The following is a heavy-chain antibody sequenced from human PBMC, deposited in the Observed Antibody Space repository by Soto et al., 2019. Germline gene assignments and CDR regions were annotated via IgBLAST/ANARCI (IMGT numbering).Heavy chain of an antibody. CDR2: IYHSGST. J-gene: IGHJ3*02. CDR3: AREKDYYDSSGYFGAFDI. Sequence: SETLSLTCAVSGGSISSGGYSWSWIRQPPGKGLEWIGYIYHSGSTYYNPSLKSRVTISVDRSKNQFSLKLSSVTAADTAVYYCAREKDYYDSSGYFGAFDIWGQGTMVTVSS. CDR1: GGSISSGGYS. D-gene: IGHD3-22*01. V-gene: IGHV4-30-2*01.